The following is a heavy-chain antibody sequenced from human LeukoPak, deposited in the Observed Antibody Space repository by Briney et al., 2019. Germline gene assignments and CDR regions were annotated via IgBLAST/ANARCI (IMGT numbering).Heavy chain of an antibody. D-gene: IGHD3-10*01. CDR3: ARDYYGSGSHHDAFDI. V-gene: IGHV3-30*03. CDR1: GFTFSSYG. Sequence: GGSLRLSCAASGFTFSSYGMHWVRQAPGKGLEWVAVISYDGDNKYYADSVKGRFTISRDNSKNTLYLQMNSLRAEDTAVYYCARDYYGSGSHHDAFDIWGQGTMVTVSS. CDR2: ISYDGDNK. J-gene: IGHJ3*02.